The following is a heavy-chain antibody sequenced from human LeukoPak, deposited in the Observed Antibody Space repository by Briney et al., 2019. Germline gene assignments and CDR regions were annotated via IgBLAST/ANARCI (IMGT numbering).Heavy chain of an antibody. V-gene: IGHV3-48*03. CDR1: GFTFSSYE. CDR3: ARGPHPGYWYFDL. Sequence: PGGSLRLSCAASGFTFSSYEMNWVRQAPGKGLEWVSYICSIGNTIYYADSVKGRFTISRDNAKNSLYLQMNSLRAEDTAVYYCARGPHPGYWYFDLWGRGTLVTVSS. J-gene: IGHJ2*01. CDR2: ICSIGNTI.